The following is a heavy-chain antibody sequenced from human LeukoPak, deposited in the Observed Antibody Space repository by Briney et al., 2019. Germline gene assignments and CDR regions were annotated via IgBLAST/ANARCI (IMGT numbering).Heavy chain of an antibody. J-gene: IGHJ4*02. V-gene: IGHV4-61*02. CDR2: MSSSGIS. CDR3: ARSVHISAPFDV. Sequence: SETLSLTCTVSNGSISSDTYFWSWIRQPAGKGLEWIGRMSSSGISAYSPSLKSRVTISVDTSKNQFSLKLNSVTAADTAVYYCARSVHISAPFDVWGQGTLVTVSS. D-gene: IGHD2-21*01. CDR1: NGSISSDTYF.